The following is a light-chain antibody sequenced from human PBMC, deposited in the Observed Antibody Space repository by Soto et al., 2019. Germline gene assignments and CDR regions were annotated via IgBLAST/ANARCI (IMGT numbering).Light chain of an antibody. CDR2: DAS. J-gene: IGKJ1*01. CDR3: QQSYRSPPT. CDR1: QSISYK. Sequence: DIQMTQSPSSLSASVGDRVAITCRASQSISYKLNWYQQRPGKVPKLLIYDASGLQGGVPSRFSGSGSGTDFTLTISSLQPEDFATYYCQQSYRSPPTFGQGTKVEIK. V-gene: IGKV1-39*01.